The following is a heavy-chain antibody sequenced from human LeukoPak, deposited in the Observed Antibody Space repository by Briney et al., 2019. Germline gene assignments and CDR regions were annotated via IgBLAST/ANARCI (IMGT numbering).Heavy chain of an antibody. CDR3: ARAGIYGGGKSYAFDV. Sequence: GGSLRVSCAASGFTFSSYTITWVRQAPGKGLEWVSSISNDAFYIHYADSVQGRFTISGDNARNSLYLHMNSLRVGDTAVYYCARAGIYGGGKSYAFDVWGQGTTVIDSS. D-gene: IGHD4-23*01. CDR1: GFTFSSYT. V-gene: IGHV3-21*01. J-gene: IGHJ3*01. CDR2: ISNDAFYI.